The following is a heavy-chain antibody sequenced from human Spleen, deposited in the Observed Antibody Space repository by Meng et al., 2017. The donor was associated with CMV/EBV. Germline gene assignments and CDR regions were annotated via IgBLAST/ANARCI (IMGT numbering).Heavy chain of an antibody. CDR3: ARVVDYGDYVPFDY. CDR2: INHSGST. Sequence: QAPLPQGGAGLLKLSATLSLACAVYGGSFSGYYWSWIRQPPGKGLEWIGEINHSGSTNYNPSLKSRVTISVDTSKNQFSLKLSSVTAADTAVYYCARVVDYGDYVPFDYWGQGTLVTVSS. V-gene: IGHV4-34*01. J-gene: IGHJ4*02. CDR1: GGSFSGYY. D-gene: IGHD4-17*01.